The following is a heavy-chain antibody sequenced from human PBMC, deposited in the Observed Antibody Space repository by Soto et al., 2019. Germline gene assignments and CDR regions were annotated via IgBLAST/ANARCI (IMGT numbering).Heavy chain of an antibody. V-gene: IGHV4-30-2*01. CDR1: GGSISSGGYS. CDR3: AREVGDY. CDR2: IYHSGST. Sequence: KTSETLSLTCAVSGGSISSGGYSWSWIRQPPGKGLEWIGYIYHSGSTYYNPSLKSRVTISVDRSKNQFSLKLSSVTAADTAVYYCAREVGDYWGQGTLGTVSS. J-gene: IGHJ4*02.